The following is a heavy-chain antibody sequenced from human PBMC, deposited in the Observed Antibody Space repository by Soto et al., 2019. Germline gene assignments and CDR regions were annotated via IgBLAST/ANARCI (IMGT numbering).Heavy chain of an antibody. CDR3: ATSPYYDFWSGYYYYYGMDV. CDR2: IIPIFGTA. D-gene: IGHD3-3*01. J-gene: IGHJ6*02. CDR1: GGTFSSYA. V-gene: IGHV1-69*13. Sequence: ASVKVSCKASGGTFSSYAISWVRQAPGQGLEWMGGIIPIFGTANYAQKFQGRVTITADESTSTAYMELSSLRSEDTAVYYCATSPYYDFWSGYYYYYGMDVWGQGTTVTVS.